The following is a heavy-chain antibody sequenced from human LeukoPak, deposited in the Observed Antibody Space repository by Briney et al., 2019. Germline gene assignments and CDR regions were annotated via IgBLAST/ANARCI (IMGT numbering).Heavy chain of an antibody. J-gene: IGHJ5*01. CDR3: ARDRMLLSYNWFDS. CDR2: FYPSGST. V-gene: IGHV4-4*07. D-gene: IGHD2-15*01. Sequence: SETRFLTGFLSDGYMTLYYRSWIRQPAGEGVEWMGRFYPSGSTNYTRSLKSRVTMSVDTSKNQFSLKLTSVSAADTAVYFCARDRMLLSYNWFDSWGQGTLVTVSS. CDR1: DGYMTLYY.